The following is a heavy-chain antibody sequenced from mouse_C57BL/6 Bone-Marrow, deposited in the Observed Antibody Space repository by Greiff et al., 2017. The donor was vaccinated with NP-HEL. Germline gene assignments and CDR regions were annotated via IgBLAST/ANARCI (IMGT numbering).Heavy chain of an antibody. Sequence: VQLQQSGAELVKPGASVKLSCKASGYTFTSYWMHWVKQRPGQGLEWIGMIHPNSGSTNYNEKFKSKATLTVDKSSSTAYMQLSSLTSEDSAVYYCARYSNYWYFDVWGTGTTVTVSS. D-gene: IGHD2-5*01. CDR1: GYTFTSYW. J-gene: IGHJ1*03. CDR2: IHPNSGST. CDR3: ARYSNYWYFDV. V-gene: IGHV1-64*01.